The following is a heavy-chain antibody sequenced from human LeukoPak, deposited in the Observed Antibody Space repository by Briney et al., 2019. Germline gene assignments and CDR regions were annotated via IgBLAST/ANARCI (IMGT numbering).Heavy chain of an antibody. J-gene: IGHJ6*03. V-gene: IGHV1-18*01. D-gene: IGHD4-17*01. CDR3: AKTTVTSEEYFYYYMDV. Sequence: SVKVSCKTSGYTFTSYGLSWVRQAPGQGLEWMGCIVTYNGNTYYSQKLQGRVTMTTDTSTSTAYMELRSLRSDDTAVYYCAKTTVTSEEYFYYYMDVWGKGTTVTVSS. CDR1: GYTFTSYG. CDR2: IVTYNGNT.